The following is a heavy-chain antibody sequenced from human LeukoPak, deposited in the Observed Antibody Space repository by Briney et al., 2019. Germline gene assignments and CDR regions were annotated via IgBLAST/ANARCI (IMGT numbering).Heavy chain of an antibody. J-gene: IGHJ4*02. D-gene: IGHD3-22*01. V-gene: IGHV3-23*01. Sequence: PGGSLRLSCAASGFTFSSYAMSWVRQAPGKGLEWVSAISGSGGSTYYADSVKGRFTISRDNSKNTLYLQMNSLRAEDTAVYYCAKDYYDSSGYYYLGTDFDYWGQGTLVTVSS. CDR1: GFTFSSYA. CDR2: ISGSGGST. CDR3: AKDYYDSSGYYYLGTDFDY.